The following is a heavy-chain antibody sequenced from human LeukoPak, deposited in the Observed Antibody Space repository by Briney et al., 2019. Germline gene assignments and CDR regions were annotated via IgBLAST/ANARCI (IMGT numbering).Heavy chain of an antibody. Sequence: GGSLRLSCAASGFTVSSNYMSWVRQAPDKGLEWVAFLQNHGGDIHYADSVKGRFTISRDNAKNTLYLQMNSLRAEDTALYYCVRGQATAWGLDYWGQETLVTVSS. J-gene: IGHJ4*02. CDR1: GFTVSSNY. D-gene: IGHD6-13*01. V-gene: IGHV3-30*03. CDR2: LQNHGGDI. CDR3: VRGQATAWGLDY.